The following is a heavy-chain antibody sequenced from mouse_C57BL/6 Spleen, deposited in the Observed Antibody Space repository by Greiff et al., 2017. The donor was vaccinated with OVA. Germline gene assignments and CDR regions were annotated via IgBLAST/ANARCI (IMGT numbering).Heavy chain of an antibody. CDR3: ARTITTVVEDWYFDV. V-gene: IGHV1-82*01. CDR2: LYPGDGDT. D-gene: IGHD1-1*01. Sequence: QVQLKQSGPELVKPGASVKISCQASGYAFSSSWMNWVKQRPGKGLAWIGRLYPGDGDTNYNGKFKGKATLTADKSSSTAYMQLSSLTSEDSAVYFCARTITTVVEDWYFDVWGTGTTVTVSS. J-gene: IGHJ1*03. CDR1: GYAFSSSW.